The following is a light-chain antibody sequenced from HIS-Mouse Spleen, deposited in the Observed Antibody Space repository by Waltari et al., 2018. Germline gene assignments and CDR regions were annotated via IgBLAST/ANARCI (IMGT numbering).Light chain of an antibody. CDR1: SSDVGRYHY. Sequence: QSALTQPRSVSGSPGQSVTIPCPGTSSDVGRYHYVSWYQQHPGKAPKLMIYDVSKRPSGVPDRFSCSKSGNTASLTISGLQAEDEADYYCCSYAGSYTGVFGTGTKVTVL. CDR3: CSYAGSYTGV. V-gene: IGLV2-11*02. J-gene: IGLJ1*01. CDR2: DVS.